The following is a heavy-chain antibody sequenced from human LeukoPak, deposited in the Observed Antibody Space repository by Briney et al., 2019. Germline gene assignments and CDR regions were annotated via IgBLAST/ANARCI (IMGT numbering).Heavy chain of an antibody. Sequence: SETLSLTCTISGGSISSYYWSWIRQPPGKGLEWIGYIYYSGSTNYNPSLKSRVTISVDTSKNQFSLKLSSVTAADTAVYYCATLGYCSSASCPGGAFDIWGQGTMVTVSS. CDR2: IYYSGST. CDR1: GGSISSYY. J-gene: IGHJ3*02. CDR3: ATLGYCSSASCPGGAFDI. D-gene: IGHD2-2*01. V-gene: IGHV4-59*01.